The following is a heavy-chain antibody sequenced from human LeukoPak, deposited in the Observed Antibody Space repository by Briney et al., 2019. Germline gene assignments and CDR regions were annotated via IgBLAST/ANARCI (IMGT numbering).Heavy chain of an antibody. CDR3: AKGRWGLTINNFDL. CDR2: ISDRGDST. V-gene: IGHV3-23*01. CDR1: GLHLTTYA. D-gene: IGHD3/OR15-3a*01. J-gene: IGHJ3*01. Sequence: PGGSLRLSCAASGLHLTTYAMGWVRQAPGKGLEWVSVISDRGDSTYYGDSVKCRFTISRDSSKNTLYLQMNSLGGEDTALYYCAKGRWGLTINNFDLWGQGTMVTVSS.